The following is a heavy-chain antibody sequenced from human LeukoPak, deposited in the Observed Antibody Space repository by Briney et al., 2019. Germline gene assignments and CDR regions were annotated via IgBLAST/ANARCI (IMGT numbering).Heavy chain of an antibody. CDR1: GGSISSHY. D-gene: IGHD2-2*01. CDR2: IYNSGST. Sequence: SETLSLTCTVSGGSISSHYWSWIRQPPGKGLEWIGFIYNSGSTNYNSSLKSRVTISVDTSKNQFSLKLTSVTAADTAVYYCARSSTTDPNHYYYYYMDVWGKGTTVTVSS. CDR3: ARSSTTDPNHYYYYYMDV. J-gene: IGHJ6*03. V-gene: IGHV4-59*08.